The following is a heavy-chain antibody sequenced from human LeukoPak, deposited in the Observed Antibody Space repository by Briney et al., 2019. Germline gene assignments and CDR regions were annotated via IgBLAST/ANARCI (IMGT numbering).Heavy chain of an antibody. CDR1: GFTFNNYG. D-gene: IGHD6-13*01. J-gene: IGHJ4*02. CDR2: IRYDGSNK. Sequence: GGSLRLSCAASGFTFNNYGMHWVRQAPGKGLEWVAFIRYDGSNKYYADSVKGRFTISRDNSKNTLYLQMNSLRAEDTAVYYCARVRYSSSWYEAPFDYWGQGTLVTVSS. V-gene: IGHV3-30*02. CDR3: ARVRYSSSWYEAPFDY.